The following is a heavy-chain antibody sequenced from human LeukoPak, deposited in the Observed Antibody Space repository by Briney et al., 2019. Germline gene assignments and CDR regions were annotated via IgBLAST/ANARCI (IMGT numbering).Heavy chain of an antibody. CDR3: ACSSGWLQCYSFDI. J-gene: IGHJ3*02. Sequence: ASVKDSCKASGYTSTSYDYNCVRQAPGQGLEWMGYMNPNSGNTGYAQKFRGRVTMTRDTSISTGYMGQRSLRYADTAVYYCACSSGWLQCYSFDIWGQGTMVTVSS. D-gene: IGHD5-24*01. CDR1: GYTSTSYD. CDR2: MNPNSGNT. V-gene: IGHV1-8*01.